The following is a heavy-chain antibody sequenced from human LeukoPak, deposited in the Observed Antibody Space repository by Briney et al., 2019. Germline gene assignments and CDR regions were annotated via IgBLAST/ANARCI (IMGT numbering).Heavy chain of an antibody. V-gene: IGHV4-39*01. J-gene: IGHJ5*02. D-gene: IGHD3-16*01. Sequence: SETLSLTCTVSGGSISSSSYYWGWIRQPPGKGLEWIGSIYYSGSTYYNPSLKSRVTISVDTSKNQFSLKLSSVTAADTAVYYCARQQITDPYNWFDPWGQGTLVTVSS. CDR2: IYYSGST. CDR3: ARQQITDPYNWFDP. CDR1: GGSISSSSYY.